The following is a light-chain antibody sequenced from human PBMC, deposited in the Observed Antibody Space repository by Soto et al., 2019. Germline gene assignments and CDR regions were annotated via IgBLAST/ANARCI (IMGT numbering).Light chain of an antibody. CDR2: GAS. J-gene: IGKJ1*01. CDR1: QSVITN. V-gene: IGKV3-15*01. CDR3: QQYNKWPRT. Sequence: EIVLTQSPGTLSLSPGERASLSCRASQSVITNLAWYQQKPGQAPRLLIYGASTRAAIIPARFSGSGSGTEFTLTISSLQSEDFAVYYCQQYNKWPRTFGQGTKVDIK.